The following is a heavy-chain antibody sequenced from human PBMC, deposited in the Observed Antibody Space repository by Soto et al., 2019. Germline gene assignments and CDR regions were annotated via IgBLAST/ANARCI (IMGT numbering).Heavy chain of an antibody. CDR2: IYSGGST. CDR3: ASGPQWGVVTQMDV. D-gene: IGHD3-3*01. CDR1: GFTVSSNY. Sequence: EVQLVESGGGLVQPGGSLRLSCAASGFTVSSNYMSWVRQAPGKGLEWVSVIYSGGSTYYADSVKGRFTISRDNSKNTLYLQMNSLRAEDTAVYYCASGPQWGVVTQMDVCGKGTTVTVSS. V-gene: IGHV3-66*01. J-gene: IGHJ6*04.